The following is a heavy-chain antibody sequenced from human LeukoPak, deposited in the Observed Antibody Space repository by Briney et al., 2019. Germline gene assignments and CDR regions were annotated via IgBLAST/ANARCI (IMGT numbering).Heavy chain of an antibody. CDR2: IYSGGST. CDR3: ARDNSKPRAFDI. V-gene: IGHV3-66*01. J-gene: IGHJ3*02. Sequence: GGSLRLSRAASGFTVSSNYMSWVRQAPGKGLEWVSVIYSGGSTYYADSVKGRFTISRDNSKNTLYLQMNSLRAEDTAVYYCARDNSKPRAFDIWGQGTMVTVSS. D-gene: IGHD3-22*01. CDR1: GFTVSSNY.